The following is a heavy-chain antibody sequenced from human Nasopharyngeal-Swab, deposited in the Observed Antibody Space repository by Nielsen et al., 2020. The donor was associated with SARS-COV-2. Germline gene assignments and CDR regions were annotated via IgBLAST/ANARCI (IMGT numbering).Heavy chain of an antibody. CDR1: GFTFNNYN. J-gene: IGHJ6*02. CDR2: ISSSSSYI. CDR3: ARDGLDYDFWSAYFMDV. D-gene: IGHD3-3*01. Sequence: GGSLRLSCAASGFTFNNYNFNWVRQAPGEGLEWVSSISSSSSYIYYADSVKGRFTISRDNAKNSLYLQMNSLRAEDTAVHYCARDGLDYDFWSAYFMDVWGQGTTVTVSS. V-gene: IGHV3-21*01.